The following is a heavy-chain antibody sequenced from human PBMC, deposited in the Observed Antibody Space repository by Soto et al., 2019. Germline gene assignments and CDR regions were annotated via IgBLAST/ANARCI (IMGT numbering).Heavy chain of an antibody. CDR3: ARVWYYDSSGYYAFDY. CDR1: GGTFTNYA. CDR2: IIPIFRTA. J-gene: IGHJ4*02. D-gene: IGHD3-22*01. Sequence: ASVKVSCKASGGTFTNYAISWVRQAPGQGLEWMGGIIPIFRTANYAQKFQGRVTITADESTYTAYMELTSLRSDDTAVYYCARVWYYDSSGYYAFDYWGLGTLVTVSS. V-gene: IGHV1-69*13.